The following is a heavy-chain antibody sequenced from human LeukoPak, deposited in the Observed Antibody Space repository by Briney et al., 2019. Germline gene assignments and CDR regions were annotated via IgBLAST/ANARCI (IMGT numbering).Heavy chain of an antibody. Sequence: PGGSLRLSCAASGFTFSSYAMSWVRQAPGKGLEWVSAISGSGGSTYYADSVKGRFTISRDNSKNTLYLQMNSLRAEDTAVYYCAKAQDSIARGGWIWFDPWGQGTLVTVSS. CDR3: AKAQDSIARGGWIWFDP. J-gene: IGHJ5*02. D-gene: IGHD6-6*01. V-gene: IGHV3-23*01. CDR2: ISGSGGST. CDR1: GFTFSSYA.